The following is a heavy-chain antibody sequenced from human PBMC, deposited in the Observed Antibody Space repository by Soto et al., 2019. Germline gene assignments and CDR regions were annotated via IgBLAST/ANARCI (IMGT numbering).Heavy chain of an antibody. Sequence: GGSLRLSCAASGFTFSSYSMNWVRQAPGKGLEWVSSISSSSSYIYYADSVKGRFTISRDNAKNSLYLQMNSLRAEDTAVYYCARGRSSGYYYVFDYWGQGTLVTVSS. CDR1: GFTFSSYS. CDR3: ARGRSSGYYYVFDY. J-gene: IGHJ4*02. D-gene: IGHD3-22*01. CDR2: ISSSSSYI. V-gene: IGHV3-21*01.